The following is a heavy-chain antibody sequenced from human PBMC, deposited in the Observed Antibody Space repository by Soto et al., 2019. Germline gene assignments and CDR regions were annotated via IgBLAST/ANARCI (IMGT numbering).Heavy chain of an antibody. Sequence: GGSLRLSCAVSGFIFGSYAMSWVRQAPGKGLEWVAVISYDGRNKYYADSVKGRLTISRDNSKNTLFLQMNSLRTEDTAMYYCSKWQHWSSTSCYFYYYGMDVWGQGTTVTVSS. CDR2: ISYDGRNK. V-gene: IGHV3-30*18. CDR3: SKWQHWSSTSCYFYYYGMDV. CDR1: GFIFGSYA. J-gene: IGHJ6*02. D-gene: IGHD2-2*01.